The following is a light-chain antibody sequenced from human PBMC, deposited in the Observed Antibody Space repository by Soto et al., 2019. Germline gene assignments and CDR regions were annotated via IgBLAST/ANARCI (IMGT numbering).Light chain of an antibody. CDR1: SSDVGYYNY. Sequence: QSALTQPASVSVSPGQSITISCTGTSSDVGYYNYVSWYQQYPGKVPKLMIYDVNNRPSGVSNRFSASKSGNTASLTISGLQAEDESDYYCSSYTSSSTLVFGTGTKLTVL. J-gene: IGLJ1*01. V-gene: IGLV2-14*01. CDR3: SSYTSSSTLV. CDR2: DVN.